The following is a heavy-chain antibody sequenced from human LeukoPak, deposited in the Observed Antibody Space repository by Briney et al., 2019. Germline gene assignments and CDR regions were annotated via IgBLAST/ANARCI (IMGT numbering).Heavy chain of an antibody. J-gene: IGHJ4*02. CDR1: GFIFSNYA. D-gene: IGHD1-1*01. V-gene: IGHV3-23*01. Sequence: GGSLRLSCAASGFIFSNYALAWVRQAPGKGLEWVSGISRIGGSTHYADSVKGRFTISRDNSKNILYLQMNSLRAEDTALYYCAKDFVGTGNFRGGDYWGQGALVTVSS. CDR3: AKDFVGTGNFRGGDY. CDR2: ISRIGGST.